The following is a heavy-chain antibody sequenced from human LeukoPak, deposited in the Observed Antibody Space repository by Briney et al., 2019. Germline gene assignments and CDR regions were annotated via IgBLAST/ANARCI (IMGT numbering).Heavy chain of an antibody. CDR2: INPNSGAT. V-gene: IGHV1-2*02. CDR1: GYTFTGYY. J-gene: IGHJ3*02. D-gene: IGHD2-8*02. CDR3: ARAYWGRDAFDI. Sequence: ASVKVSCKASGYTFTGYYMPWVRQATGQGLEWMGWINPNSGATNYAQKFQGRVTMTRDTSISTAYMELSRLRSDDTAVFYCARAYWGRDAFDIWGQGTMVTVSS.